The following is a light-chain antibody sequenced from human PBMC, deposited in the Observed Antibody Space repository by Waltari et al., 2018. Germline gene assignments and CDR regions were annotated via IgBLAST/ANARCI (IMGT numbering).Light chain of an antibody. CDR3: FSYRRSSTGV. CDR2: DVT. J-gene: IGLJ3*02. V-gene: IGLV2-14*03. CDR1: SSDVGGYDY. Sequence: QSALTQPASVSGSPGQSITISCTGTSSDVGGYDYVSWYQQHPGKAPKLLIYDVTKRLAGVSDRFSGSKSANTDSLTISGLQAEDEADYYCFSYRRSSTGVFGEGTKLTVL.